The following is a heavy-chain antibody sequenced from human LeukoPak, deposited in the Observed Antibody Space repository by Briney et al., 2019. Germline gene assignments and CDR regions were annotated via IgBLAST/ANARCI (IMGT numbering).Heavy chain of an antibody. V-gene: IGHV4-59*01. CDR3: ARAQRGYSYGSFDY. CDR1: GGSITSYY. D-gene: IGHD5-18*01. CDR2: VYYSGAT. J-gene: IGHJ4*02. Sequence: PSETLSLPCTVSGGSITSYYWNWIRQPPGKGLEWIGYVYYSGATNYNPSLTTRLTISVDTAKNQFSLKLRSVTAADTAVYYCARAQRGYSYGSFDYWGQGTLVTVSS.